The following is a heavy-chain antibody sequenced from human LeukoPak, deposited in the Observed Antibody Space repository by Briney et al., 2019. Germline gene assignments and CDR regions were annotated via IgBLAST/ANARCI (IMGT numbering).Heavy chain of an antibody. CDR2: MYTTGSS. V-gene: IGHV4-4*07. D-gene: IGHD1-26*01. CDR3: ARGRTVGATALDY. CDR1: GGSLNNYY. Sequence: PSETLSLTCTVSGGSLNNYYWSWIRQPAGKGLEFIGRMYTTGSSTYNPSLESRVTLSLDTSKNQFSLKLTSVTAADTAVYYCARGRTVGATALDYWGRGTLITVSS. J-gene: IGHJ4*02.